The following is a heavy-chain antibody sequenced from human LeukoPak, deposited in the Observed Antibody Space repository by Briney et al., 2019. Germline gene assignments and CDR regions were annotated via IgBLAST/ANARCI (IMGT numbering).Heavy chain of an antibody. J-gene: IGHJ4*02. CDR1: GGSINSYY. CDR3: ARDPDY. V-gene: IGHV4-4*07. CDR2: IYTSGST. Sequence: PSETLSLTCTVSGGSINSYYWSWIRQPAGKGLVWIGRIYTSGSTNYNPSLKSRVTISVDTSKNQFSLKLSSVTAADTAVYYCARDPDYWGQGTLVAVSS.